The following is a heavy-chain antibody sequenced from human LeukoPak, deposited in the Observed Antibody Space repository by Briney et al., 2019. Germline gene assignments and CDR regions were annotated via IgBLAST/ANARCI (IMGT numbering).Heavy chain of an antibody. D-gene: IGHD2-2*02. CDR3: ARGRSISCYTVSSCYYYMDV. J-gene: IGHJ6*03. V-gene: IGHV1-8*01. CDR2: TNPNSGNT. CDR1: GYTFTSYD. Sequence: ASVKVSCKASGYTFTSYDINWVRQATGQGLEWMGWTNPNSGNTGYAQKFQGRVTITRNTSIITAYMELSSLRSEDTAVYYCARGRSISCYTVSSCYYYMDVWGKGTTVTVSS.